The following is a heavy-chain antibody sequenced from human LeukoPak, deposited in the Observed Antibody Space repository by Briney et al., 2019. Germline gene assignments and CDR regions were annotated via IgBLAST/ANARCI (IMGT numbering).Heavy chain of an antibody. Sequence: GGSLRLSCAASGFTFSSYAMSWVRQAPGKGLEWVSAISGSGGSTYYADSVKGRFTISRDNSKNTLYLQMNSLRAEDTAVYYCAKGGGGEGWYYYDSSGEDRYYFDYWGQGTLVTVSS. CDR2: ISGSGGST. CDR1: GFTFSSYA. D-gene: IGHD3-22*01. V-gene: IGHV3-23*01. CDR3: AKGGGGEGWYYYDSSGEDRYYFDY. J-gene: IGHJ4*02.